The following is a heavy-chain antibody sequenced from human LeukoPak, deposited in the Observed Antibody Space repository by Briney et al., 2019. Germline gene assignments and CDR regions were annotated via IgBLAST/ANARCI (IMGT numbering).Heavy chain of an antibody. D-gene: IGHD3-16*01. J-gene: IGHJ6*04. CDR3: AREGVRGFGMDV. V-gene: IGHV3-7*01. CDR1: GFTFTTYW. Sequence: PGGSPRLSCAASGFTFTTYWMSWVRQAPGEGLEWVANIKQDGTERYYVDSVRGRFTISRDNAKNSLYLQMNSLRAEDTAVYYCAREGVRGFGMDVWGKGTTVTISS. CDR2: IKQDGTER.